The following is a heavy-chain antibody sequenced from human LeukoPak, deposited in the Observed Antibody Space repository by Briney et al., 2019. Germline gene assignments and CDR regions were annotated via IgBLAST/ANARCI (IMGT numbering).Heavy chain of an antibody. V-gene: IGHV3-11*04. CDR2: ISSSGSTI. Sequence: PGGSLRLSCAASGFTFSDYYMSWIRQAPGKGLEWVSYISSSGSTIYYADSVKGRFTISRDNAKNSLYLQMNSLRAEDTAVYYCARDPWYSNYVTYYYYMDVWGKGTTVTVSS. D-gene: IGHD4-11*01. CDR1: GFTFSDYY. CDR3: ARDPWYSNYVTYYYYMDV. J-gene: IGHJ6*03.